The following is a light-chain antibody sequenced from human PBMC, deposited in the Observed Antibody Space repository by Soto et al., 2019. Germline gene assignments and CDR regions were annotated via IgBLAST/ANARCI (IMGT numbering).Light chain of an antibody. CDR2: EVS. Sequence: QSALTQPASVSGSPGQSITISCTGTNSDVGGYNYVSWYQQHPGKAPKLMIYEVSNRPSGVSNRFSGSKSGNRASLTISGLQTEDEADYYCSSYTSNITAVFGGGTKLTVL. J-gene: IGLJ3*02. CDR3: SSYTSNITAV. V-gene: IGLV2-14*01. CDR1: NSDVGGYNY.